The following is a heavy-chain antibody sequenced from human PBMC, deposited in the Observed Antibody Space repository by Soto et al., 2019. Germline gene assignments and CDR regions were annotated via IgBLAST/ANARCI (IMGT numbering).Heavy chain of an antibody. CDR1: GHSISSGYY. D-gene: IGHD3-10*01. J-gene: IGHJ4*02. V-gene: IGHV4-38-2*01. Sequence: SETLSLTCAVSGHSISSGYYWGWIRQPPGKGLEWIGSFYHSGSTYYNPSLKSRVTISVDTSKNQFSLKLSSVTAADTAVYYCARGEYYGSGNCFDYWRQLTLVTVSS. CDR2: FYHSGST. CDR3: ARGEYYGSGNCFDY.